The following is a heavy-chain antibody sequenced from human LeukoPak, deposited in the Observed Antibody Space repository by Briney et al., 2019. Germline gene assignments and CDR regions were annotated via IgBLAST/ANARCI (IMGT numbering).Heavy chain of an antibody. CDR3: ARDPDDYGGAFDI. CDR2: IWYDGSNK. Sequence: GGSLRLSCAASGFTFSSYSMNWIRQAPGKGLEWVAVIWYDGSNKYYADSVKGRFTISRDNSKNTLYLQMNSLRAEDTAVYYCARDPDDYGGAFDIWGQGTMVTVSS. D-gene: IGHD4-23*01. J-gene: IGHJ3*02. V-gene: IGHV3-33*08. CDR1: GFTFSSYS.